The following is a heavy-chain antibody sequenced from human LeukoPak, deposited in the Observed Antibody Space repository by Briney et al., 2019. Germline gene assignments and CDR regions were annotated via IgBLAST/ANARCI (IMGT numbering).Heavy chain of an antibody. D-gene: IGHD1-26*01. CDR3: ARSAVGTSCCTAVDY. J-gene: IGHJ4*02. CDR1: DLTLSTYA. CDR2: ISTSGDRT. V-gene: IGHV3-23*01. Sequence: GSLGFSCAAPDLTLSTYAMPWFRQAPGRGLEGASGISTSGDRTYYADSVKGRFTISRDNSKNTLYLQMNSLRAEDTAEYYCARSAVGTSCCTAVDYWGQGTLVTVSS.